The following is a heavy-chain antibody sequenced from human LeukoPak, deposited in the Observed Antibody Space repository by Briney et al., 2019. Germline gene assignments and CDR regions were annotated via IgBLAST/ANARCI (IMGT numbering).Heavy chain of an antibody. J-gene: IGHJ4*02. CDR1: GGSISSGGYY. CDR2: IYWNDDK. V-gene: IGHV2-5*01. Sequence: TLSLTCTVSGGSISSGGYYWSWIRQPPGKALEWLALIYWNDDKRYSPSLKSRLTITKDTSKNQVVLTMTNMDPVDTATYYCAHSEYDFWSGYRRSYYFDYWGQGTLVTVSS. D-gene: IGHD3-3*01. CDR3: AHSEYDFWSGYRRSYYFDY.